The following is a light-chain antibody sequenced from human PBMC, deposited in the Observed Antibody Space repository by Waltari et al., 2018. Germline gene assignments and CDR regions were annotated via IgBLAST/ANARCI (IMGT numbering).Light chain of an antibody. CDR2: RAS. J-gene: IGKJ1*01. CDR3: QQYNSYSYWA. CDR1: QSISSW. Sequence: DIQLTQSPSTLPASVGDRVTITCRASQSISSWLAWYQQKPGKAPKLLIYRASSLESGVPSRFSGSGSGTEFTLTISSLQPDDFATDYCQQYNSYSYWAFGQGTKVEIK. V-gene: IGKV1-5*03.